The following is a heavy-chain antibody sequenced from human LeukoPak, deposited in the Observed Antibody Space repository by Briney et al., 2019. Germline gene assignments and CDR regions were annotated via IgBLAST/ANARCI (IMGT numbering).Heavy chain of an antibody. J-gene: IGHJ4*02. CDR2: ISGSGNST. CDR3: ATRVELLWFGELFSSFDY. Sequence: GGSLRLSCAASGSTFSSYAMSWVRQAPGKGLEWVSGISGSGNSTYYADSVKGQFTISRDNSKNTLYLQMNSLRAEDTAVYYCATRVELLWFGELFSSFDYWGQGTLVTVSS. V-gene: IGHV3-23*01. D-gene: IGHD3-10*01. CDR1: GSTFSSYA.